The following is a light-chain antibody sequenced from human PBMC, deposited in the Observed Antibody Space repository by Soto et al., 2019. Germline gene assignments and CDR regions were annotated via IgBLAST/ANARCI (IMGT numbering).Light chain of an antibody. CDR2: SDN. CDR1: SSNIGSNT. CDR3: AAWDDSLNGVV. V-gene: IGLV1-44*01. J-gene: IGLJ2*01. Sequence: QPVLTQPPSASGTPGQRVTISCSGSSSNIGSNTVNWYQQLPGTAPKLLIYSDNQRPSGVPDRFSVSKSGTSVSLAISGLQSDDEADYYCAAWDDSLNGVVFGGGTKLTVL.